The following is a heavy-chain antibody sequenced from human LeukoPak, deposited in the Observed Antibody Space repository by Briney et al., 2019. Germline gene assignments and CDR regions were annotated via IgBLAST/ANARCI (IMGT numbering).Heavy chain of an antibody. CDR2: IYYSGST. D-gene: IGHD3-10*01. J-gene: IGHJ4*02. Sequence: PSETLSLTCTVSGGSISSYYWSWIRQPPGKGLEWIGYIYYSGSTNYNPSLKSRVTISVDTSKNQFSLKLSSVTAADTAVYYCARGGVLWFGELLPGDYWGQGTLVTVSS. V-gene: IGHV4-59*01. CDR1: GGSISSYY. CDR3: ARGGVLWFGELLPGDY.